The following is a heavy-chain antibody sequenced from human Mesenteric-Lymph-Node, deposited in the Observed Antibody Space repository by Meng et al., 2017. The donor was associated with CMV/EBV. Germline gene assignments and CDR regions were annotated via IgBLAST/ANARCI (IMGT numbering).Heavy chain of an antibody. CDR1: GFTFSSYA. V-gene: IGHV3-23*01. J-gene: IGHJ3*02. CDR2: ISGSGGST. Sequence: GESLKISCAASGFTFSSYAMSWVRQAPGRGLEWVAAISGSGGSTYYADSVKGRFTISRDNSKNTLYLQMNSLRAEDTAVYYCAKDRYSGYAPYDTLDIWGQGTVVTVSS. D-gene: IGHD5-12*01. CDR3: AKDRYSGYAPYDTLDI.